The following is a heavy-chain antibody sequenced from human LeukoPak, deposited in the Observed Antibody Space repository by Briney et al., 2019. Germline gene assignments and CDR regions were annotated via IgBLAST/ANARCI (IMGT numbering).Heavy chain of an antibody. CDR3: ARLSAGKGLSYYYYMDV. D-gene: IGHD6-19*01. V-gene: IGHV4-39*07. CDR1: GGSISSSNYY. J-gene: IGHJ6*03. Sequence: SETLSLTCTVSGGSISSSNYYWGWIRQPPGKGLEWIGSIYYSGRTYYNPSLKSRVTISVDTSKNQFSLKLSSVTAADTAVYYCARLSAGKGLSYYYYMDVWGKGTTVTISS. CDR2: IYYSGRT.